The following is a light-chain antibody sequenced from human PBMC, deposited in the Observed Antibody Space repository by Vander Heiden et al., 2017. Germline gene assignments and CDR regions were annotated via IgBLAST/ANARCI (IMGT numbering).Light chain of an antibody. Sequence: QSVLTQPPSASGPPGQRVPISCSGSSSTIGSTYVYRYQQRPGTAPKLLSYRNKQRPSGVPDRVSGSKSGTSASLASSGLRAEDEADYYGVAWDDSVWVFGGGTKLTVL. CDR3: VAWDDSVWV. V-gene: IGLV1-47*01. CDR1: SSTIGSTY. CDR2: RNK. J-gene: IGLJ3*02.